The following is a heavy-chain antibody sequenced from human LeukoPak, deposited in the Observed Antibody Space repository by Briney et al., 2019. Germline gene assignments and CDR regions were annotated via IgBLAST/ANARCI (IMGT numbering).Heavy chain of an antibody. D-gene: IGHD5-18*01. CDR3: ARVRGYSYGIIYWYFDL. Sequence: SETLSLTCTVSGGSISSGSYYWSWIRQPAGKGLEWIGSIYYSGSTYYNPSLKSRVTISVDTSKNQFSLKLSSVTAADTAVYYCARVRGYSYGIIYWYFDLWGRGTLVAVSS. CDR2: IYYSGST. CDR1: GGSISSGSYY. V-gene: IGHV4-39*07. J-gene: IGHJ2*01.